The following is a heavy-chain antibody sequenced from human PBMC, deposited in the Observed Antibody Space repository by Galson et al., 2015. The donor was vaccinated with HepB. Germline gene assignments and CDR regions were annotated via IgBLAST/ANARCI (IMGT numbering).Heavy chain of an antibody. CDR1: GFTFSSYA. D-gene: IGHD5-18*01. CDR3: AKAGTRDGYSYGSYAADDY. Sequence: SLRLSCAASGFTFSSYAMSWVRQAPGKGLEWVSAIIGSGDSKYYADSVKGRFTISRDNSKNTLYLQMNSLRAEDTAVYYCAKAGTRDGYSYGSYAADDYWGQGTLVTVSS. CDR2: IIGSGDSK. J-gene: IGHJ4*02. V-gene: IGHV3-23*01.